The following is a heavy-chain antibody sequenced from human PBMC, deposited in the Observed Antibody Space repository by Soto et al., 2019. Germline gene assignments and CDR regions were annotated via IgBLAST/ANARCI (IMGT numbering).Heavy chain of an antibody. D-gene: IGHD5-12*01. Sequence: QVQLVESGGCVVQPGRSLRLSCAAAGFTFSSYAMHWVRQAPGKGLEWVAVISYDGSNKYYADSVKGRFTISRDNSKNTLYLQMNSLRAEDTAVYYCARAVGLRRAFDIWGQGTMVTVSS. CDR3: ARAVGLRRAFDI. V-gene: IGHV3-30-3*01. CDR2: ISYDGSNK. J-gene: IGHJ3*02. CDR1: GFTFSSYA.